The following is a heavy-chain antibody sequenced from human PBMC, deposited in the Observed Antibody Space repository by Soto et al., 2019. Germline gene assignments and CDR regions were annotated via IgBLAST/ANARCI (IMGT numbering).Heavy chain of an antibody. Sequence: QVQLVQSGGEVKKPGSSVKVSCRASGGIFSDFALSWVRQAPGQGLEWVGGIIPKFGTAKYARKFEDRVIFTADEITSTVYMEMNSLMSEDTALYFCARDKMSSLVVETPHLFESWGQGTLLTVSS. D-gene: IGHD2-21*01. CDR1: GGIFSDFA. J-gene: IGHJ5*01. V-gene: IGHV1-69*12. CDR2: IIPKFGTA. CDR3: ARDKMSSLVVETPHLFES.